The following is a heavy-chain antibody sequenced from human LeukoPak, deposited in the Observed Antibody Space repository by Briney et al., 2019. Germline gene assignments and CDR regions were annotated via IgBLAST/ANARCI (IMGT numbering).Heavy chain of an antibody. Sequence: SETLSLTCAVYIDSFSNYHWNWIRQTPAKGMEWIGEVNESGGTNINPSLRSRVILSVDTSKNQFSLKLISVTVADTAIYYCARGQGATVPQVGKNWFDTWGQGTRVTVSS. D-gene: IGHD1-26*01. CDR2: VNESGGT. J-gene: IGHJ5*02. V-gene: IGHV4-34*01. CDR1: IDSFSNYH. CDR3: ARGQGATVPQVGKNWFDT.